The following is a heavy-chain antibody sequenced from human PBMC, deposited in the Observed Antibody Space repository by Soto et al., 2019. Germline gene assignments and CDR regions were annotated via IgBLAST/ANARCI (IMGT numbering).Heavy chain of an antibody. D-gene: IGHD4-17*01. J-gene: IGHJ4*02. CDR1: GYTFTSYG. CDR3: ARDRDYGDYFLTGY. CDR2: ISAYNGNT. V-gene: IGHV1-18*01. Sequence: GASVKVSCKASGYTFTSYGISWVRQAPGQGLEWMGWISAYNGNTNYAQKLQGRVTMTTDTSTSTAYMELRSLRSDDTAVYYCARDRDYGDYFLTGYWGQGTLVTVSS.